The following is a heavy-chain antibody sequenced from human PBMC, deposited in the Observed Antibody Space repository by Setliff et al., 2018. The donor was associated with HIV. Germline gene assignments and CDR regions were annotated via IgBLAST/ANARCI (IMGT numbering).Heavy chain of an antibody. CDR2: VNRDGGA. V-gene: IGHV4-34*01. CDR3: ARGWVRGPIISPGTYFSYGLDV. D-gene: IGHD3-10*01. CDR1: GGSLTGYF. Sequence: SETLSLTCAVYGGSLTGYFWTWIRQSPGKGLEWVGQVNRDGGANYNPTLRSRVTISVDTSKNQFSLKLTSMTAADTAVYSCARGWVRGPIISPGTYFSYGLDVWGQGTPVTVSS. J-gene: IGHJ6*02.